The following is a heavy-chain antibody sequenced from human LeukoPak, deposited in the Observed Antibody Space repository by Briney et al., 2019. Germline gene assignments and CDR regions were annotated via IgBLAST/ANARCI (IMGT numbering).Heavy chain of an antibody. Sequence: GGSLRLSCAASGFTFSDYYMRWVRQAPGKGLEWVAYISRRGGTIYYADSVKGRFTISRNNAQNPLNLQMDNLRAEDTAVYYCARDPPYGRQLFDYWGQGTLVAVSA. J-gene: IGHJ4*02. CDR2: ISRRGGTI. CDR3: ARDPPYGRQLFDY. V-gene: IGHV3-11*01. CDR1: GFTFSDYY. D-gene: IGHD4-17*01.